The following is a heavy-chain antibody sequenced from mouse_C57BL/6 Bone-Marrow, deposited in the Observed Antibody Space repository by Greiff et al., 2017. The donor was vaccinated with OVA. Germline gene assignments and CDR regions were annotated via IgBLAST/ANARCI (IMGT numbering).Heavy chain of an antibody. D-gene: IGHD1-1*01. CDR3: ARHEEYTTVVALYYFDY. V-gene: IGHV1-62-2*01. J-gene: IGHJ2*01. Sequence: QVQLKQSGAELVKPGASVKLSCKASGYTFTEYTIHWVKQRSGQGLEWIGWFYPGSGSIKYNEKFKDKATLTADKSSSTVYMELSRLTSEDSAVYFCARHEEYTTVVALYYFDYWGQGTTLTVSS. CDR2: FYPGSGSI. CDR1: GYTFTEYT.